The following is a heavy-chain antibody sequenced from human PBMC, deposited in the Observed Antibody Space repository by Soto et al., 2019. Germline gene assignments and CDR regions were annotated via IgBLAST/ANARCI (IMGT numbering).Heavy chain of an antibody. CDR1: GYTFTNYA. Sequence: GASVKVSCKASGYTFTNYAMHWVRQAPGQRLEWMGWINPSGGSTSYAQKFQGRVTMTRDTSTSTVYMELSSLRSEDTAVYYCARSGRIAARLFDYWGQGTLVTVSS. V-gene: IGHV1-46*01. J-gene: IGHJ4*02. CDR3: ARSGRIAARLFDY. D-gene: IGHD6-6*01. CDR2: INPSGGST.